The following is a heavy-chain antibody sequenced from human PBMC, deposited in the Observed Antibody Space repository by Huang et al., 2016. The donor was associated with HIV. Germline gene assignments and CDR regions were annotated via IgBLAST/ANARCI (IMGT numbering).Heavy chain of an antibody. CDR3: ARHRSSGGVEEAFDI. Sequence: EVQLVESGGGLVQPGGSLRLSCAASGFTFSSYWMHWVRQAPGKGLGWLSRINNDGSITTYADSGKGRITISRDNARNTMYLQMTTLSAGDTAVYYCARHRSSGGVEEAFDIWGPGTLVTVAS. J-gene: IGHJ3*02. V-gene: IGHV3-74*03. CDR2: INNDGSIT. CDR1: GFTFSSYW. D-gene: IGHD2-8*02.